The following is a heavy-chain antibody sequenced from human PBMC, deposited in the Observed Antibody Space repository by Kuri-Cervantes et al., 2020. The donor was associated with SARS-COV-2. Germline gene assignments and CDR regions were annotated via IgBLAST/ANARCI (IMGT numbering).Heavy chain of an antibody. CDR1: GFTFNIYW. D-gene: IGHD1-26*01. CDR2: ISSSGSTI. Sequence: GESLKISCAASGFTFNIYWMSWVRQAPGKGLEWVSYISSSGSTIYYADSVKGRFTISRDNAKNSLYLQMNSLRAEDTAVYYCARERWGLLPSGWGQGTLVTVSS. V-gene: IGHV3-48*04. CDR3: ARERWGLLPSG. J-gene: IGHJ4*02.